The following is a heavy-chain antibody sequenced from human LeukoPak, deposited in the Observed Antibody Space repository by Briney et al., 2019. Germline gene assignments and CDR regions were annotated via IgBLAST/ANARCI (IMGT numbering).Heavy chain of an antibody. CDR2: IWYDGSNK. Sequence: GGSLRLSCAASGFTFSSYAMSWVRQAPGKGLEWVAVIWYDGSNKYYADSVKGRFTISRDNSKNTLYLQMNSLRAEDTAVYYCAKRSSSWRYYYMDVWGKGTTVTVSS. D-gene: IGHD6-13*01. J-gene: IGHJ6*03. CDR3: AKRSSSWRYYYMDV. CDR1: GFTFSSYA. V-gene: IGHV3-33*06.